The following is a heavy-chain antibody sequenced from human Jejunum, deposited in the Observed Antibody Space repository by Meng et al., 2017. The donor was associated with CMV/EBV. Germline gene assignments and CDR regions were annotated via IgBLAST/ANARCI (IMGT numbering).Heavy chain of an antibody. D-gene: IGHD3-9*01. CDR2: IYYGGST. CDR3: ARDRVRYSDDYYYYGLDV. CDR1: TYS. Sequence: TYSWGWIRQPPGKGLEWIGSIYYGGSTYYNPSLKSRVTISVDTSKNQFSLKLSSVTAADTAVYYCARDRVRYSDDYYYYGLDVWGQGTTVTVSS. V-gene: IGHV4-39*07. J-gene: IGHJ6*02.